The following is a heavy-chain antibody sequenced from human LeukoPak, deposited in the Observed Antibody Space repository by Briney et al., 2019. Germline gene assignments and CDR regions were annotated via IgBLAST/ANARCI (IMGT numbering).Heavy chain of an antibody. Sequence: SETLSLTCTVSGGSISSYYWSWIRQPPGKGLEWIGYIYYSGSTNYNPSLKSRITISVDTSKNQFSLKLSSVTAADTAVYYCAREGYSSSWFRSRYFDLWGRGTLVTVSS. CDR3: AREGYSSSWFRSRYFDL. V-gene: IGHV4-59*01. J-gene: IGHJ2*01. D-gene: IGHD6-13*01. CDR1: GGSISSYY. CDR2: IYYSGST.